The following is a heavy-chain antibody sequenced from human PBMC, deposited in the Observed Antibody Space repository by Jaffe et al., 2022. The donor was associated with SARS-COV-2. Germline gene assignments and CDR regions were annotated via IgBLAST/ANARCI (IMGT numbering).Heavy chain of an antibody. V-gene: IGHV4-31*03. CDR2: IYYSGST. J-gene: IGHJ4*02. CDR1: GGSISSGGYY. CDR3: ARGVEGDYDSSGYYHGAYFDY. D-gene: IGHD3-22*01. Sequence: QVQLQESGPGLVKPSQTLSLTCTVSGGSISSGGYYWSWIRQHPGKGLEWIGYIYYSGSTYYNPSLKSRVTISVDTSKNQFSLKLSSVTAADTAVYYCARGVEGDYDSSGYYHGAYFDYWGQGTLVTVSS.